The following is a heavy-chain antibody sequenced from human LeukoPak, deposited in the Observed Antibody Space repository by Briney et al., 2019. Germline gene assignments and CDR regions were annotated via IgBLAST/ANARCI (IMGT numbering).Heavy chain of an antibody. CDR3: ARARRVDDILTCYY. CDR1: GYTFTGYY. D-gene: IGHD3-9*01. V-gene: IGHV1-2*02. J-gene: IGHJ4*02. Sequence: GASVKVSCKASGYTFTGYYMLWVRQAPGQGLEWMGWINPNSGGTNYAQKFQGRVTMTRDTSISTAYMELSRLRSDDTAVYYCARARRVDDILTCYYWGQGTLVTVSS. CDR2: INPNSGGT.